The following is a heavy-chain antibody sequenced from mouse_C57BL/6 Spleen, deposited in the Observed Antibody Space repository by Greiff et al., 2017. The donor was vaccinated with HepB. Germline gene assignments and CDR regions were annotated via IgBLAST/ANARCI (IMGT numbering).Heavy chain of an antibody. J-gene: IGHJ4*01. V-gene: IGHV5-4*01. CDR2: ISDGGSYT. D-gene: IGHD3-1*01. Sequence: EVQRVESGGGLVKPGGSLKLSCAASGFTFSSYAMSWVRQTPEKRLEWVATISDGGSYTYYPDNVKGRFTISRDNAKNNLYLQMSHLKSEDTAMYYCARDRGREGYYAMDYWGQGTSVTVSS. CDR1: GFTFSSYA. CDR3: ARDRGREGYYAMDY.